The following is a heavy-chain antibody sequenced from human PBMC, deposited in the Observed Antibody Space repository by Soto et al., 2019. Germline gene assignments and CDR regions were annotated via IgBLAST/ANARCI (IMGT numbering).Heavy chain of an antibody. V-gene: IGHV3-7*01. CDR2: IKQDGSEK. CDR1: GFTFSSYW. D-gene: IGHD2-15*01. Sequence: GGSLRLSCAASGFTFSSYWMSWVRQAPGKGLEWVANIKQDGSEKYYVDSVKGRFTISRDNAKNSLYLQMNSLRAEDTAVYYCARWYDRRVIDAFDIWGQGTMVTVSS. CDR3: ARWYDRRVIDAFDI. J-gene: IGHJ3*02.